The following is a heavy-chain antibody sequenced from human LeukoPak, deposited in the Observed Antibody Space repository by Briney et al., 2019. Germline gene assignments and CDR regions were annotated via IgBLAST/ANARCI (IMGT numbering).Heavy chain of an antibody. D-gene: IGHD6-19*01. J-gene: IGHJ4*02. CDR1: GFTFSGHS. CDR2: ISSRSSYI. CDR3: VRRAVSGEEALDFDY. V-gene: IGHV3-21*01. Sequence: GGSLRLSCAASGFTFSGHSMNWVRQAPGKGLEWVASISSRSSYIYYGGSVKGRFTVSRDNDRNSVYLPMNSLRVEDTAVYYCVRRAVSGEEALDFDYWGQGTLVTVSS.